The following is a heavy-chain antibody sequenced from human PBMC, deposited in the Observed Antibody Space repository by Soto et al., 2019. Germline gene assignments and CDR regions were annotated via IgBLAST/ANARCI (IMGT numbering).Heavy chain of an antibody. CDR3: ARAHDFWGGRQQPIDS. CDR1: GGSFRGFY. Sequence: QVQLQQWGAGLLKPSETLSLTCAVSGGSFRGFYWTWIRQSPGKGLEWLGDINHVGITNYNPSLKSRVSIPVDTSKSQFSLKLRSVTAADTAVYYCARAHDFWGGRQQPIDSWGQGTLVTVSS. CDR2: INHVGIT. D-gene: IGHD3-3*01. J-gene: IGHJ4*02. V-gene: IGHV4-34*01.